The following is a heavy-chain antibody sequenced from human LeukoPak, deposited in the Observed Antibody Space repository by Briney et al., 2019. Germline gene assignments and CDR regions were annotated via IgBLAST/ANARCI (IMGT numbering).Heavy chain of an antibody. CDR2: ISGSGGST. CDR1: GFFFSSYG. J-gene: IGHJ1*01. Sequence: PGGSLRLSCAASGFFFSSYGMHWVRLAPGKGLEWVSAISGSGGSTYYADSVKGRFTISRDNSKNTLYLQMNSLRAEDTAVYYCAKRNAAAGTPTTRHWGQGTLVTVSS. V-gene: IGHV3-23*01. CDR3: AKRNAAAGTPTTRH. D-gene: IGHD6-13*01.